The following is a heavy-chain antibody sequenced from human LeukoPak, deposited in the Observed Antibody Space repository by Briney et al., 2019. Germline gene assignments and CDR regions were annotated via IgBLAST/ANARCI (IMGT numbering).Heavy chain of an antibody. CDR3: ARVGYSSGWYWFDP. V-gene: IGHV4-59*01. J-gene: IGHJ5*02. Sequence: SETLSLTCTVSGGSISSYYWSWIRQPPGKGLEWIGYIYYSGSTNYNPSLKSRVTISVDTSKNQFSLKLSSVTAADTAVYYCARVGYSSGWYWFDPWGQGTLVTVSS. CDR1: GGSISSYY. D-gene: IGHD6-19*01. CDR2: IYYSGST.